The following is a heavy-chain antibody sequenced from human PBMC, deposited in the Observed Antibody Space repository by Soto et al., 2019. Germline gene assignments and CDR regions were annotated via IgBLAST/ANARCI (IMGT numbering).Heavy chain of an antibody. V-gene: IGHV3-23*01. D-gene: IGHD3-10*01. Sequence: GGSLRLSCAASGFTFSSYAMSWVRQAPGKGLEWVSAISGSGGSTYYADSVKGRFTISRDNSKNTLYLQMNSLRAEDTAVYYCAKCVYGSGSSRYYYYGMDVWGQGTTVTVSS. CDR3: AKCVYGSGSSRYYYYGMDV. CDR1: GFTFSSYA. J-gene: IGHJ6*02. CDR2: ISGSGGST.